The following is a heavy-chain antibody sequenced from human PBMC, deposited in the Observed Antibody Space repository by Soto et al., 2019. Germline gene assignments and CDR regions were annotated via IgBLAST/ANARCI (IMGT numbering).Heavy chain of an antibody. J-gene: IGHJ1*01. CDR2: IWYDGSNK. D-gene: IGHD5-18*01. CDR1: GFTFSSYG. Sequence: LRLSCAASGFTFSSYGMHWVRQAPGKGLEWVAVIWYDGSNKYYADSVKGRFTISRDNSKNTLYLQMNSLRAEDTAVYYCARASIQLWQYFQHWGQGTLVTVSS. CDR3: ARASIQLWQYFQH. V-gene: IGHV3-33*01.